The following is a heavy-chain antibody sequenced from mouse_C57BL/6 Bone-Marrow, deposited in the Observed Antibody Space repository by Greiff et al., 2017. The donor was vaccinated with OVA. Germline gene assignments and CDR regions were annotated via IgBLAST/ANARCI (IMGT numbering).Heavy chain of an antibody. V-gene: IGHV5-6*01. CDR1: GFTFSSYG. Sequence: EVQGVESGGDLVKPGGSLKLSCAASGFTFSSYGMSWVRQTPDKRLEWVATISSGGSYTYYPDSVKGRFTISRDNAKNTLYLQMSSLKSEDTAMYYCARIYYYGSSYVYWGQGTTLTVSS. CDR3: ARIYYYGSSYVY. CDR2: ISSGGSYT. J-gene: IGHJ2*01. D-gene: IGHD1-1*01.